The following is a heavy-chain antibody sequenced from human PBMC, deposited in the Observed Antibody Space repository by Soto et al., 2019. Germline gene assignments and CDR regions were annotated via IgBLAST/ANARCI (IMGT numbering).Heavy chain of an antibody. D-gene: IGHD2-2*01. CDR2: VFYTGST. CDR3: ARAFGSTMPSLV. CDR1: GGPISSYY. V-gene: IGHV4-59*01. Sequence: QVQLQEAGPGLVKLSETLSLTCTVSGGPISSYYWNWIRQPPGKGLELIGYVFYTGSTDYNPSLKIRVTMTIDTSRNQFSLKLTSVSAADSAGYYCARAFGSTMPSLVWGQGTLVTVSS. J-gene: IGHJ4*01.